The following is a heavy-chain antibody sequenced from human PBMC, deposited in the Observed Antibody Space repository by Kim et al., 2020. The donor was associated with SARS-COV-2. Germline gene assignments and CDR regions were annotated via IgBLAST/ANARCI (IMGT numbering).Heavy chain of an antibody. V-gene: IGHV4-59*08. Sequence: SETLSLTCTVSGGSISSYYWSWIRQPPGKGLEWIGYIYYSGSTNYNPSLKSRVTISVDTSKNQFSLKLSSVTAADTAVYYCARWGVATIDAFDIWGQGTMVTVSS. D-gene: IGHD5-12*01. CDR1: GGSISSYY. CDR2: IYYSGST. CDR3: ARWGVATIDAFDI. J-gene: IGHJ3*02.